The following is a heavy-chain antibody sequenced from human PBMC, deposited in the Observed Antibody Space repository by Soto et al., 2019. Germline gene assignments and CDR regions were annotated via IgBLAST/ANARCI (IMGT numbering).Heavy chain of an antibody. Sequence: GGSLRLSCAASGFTFSTYSMNWVRQAPGKGLEWVSSISGSGNYTHYADFLRGRFTISRDNAKTSLYLQMNSLRAEDTAVYYCAREGINNYNEYYFDSWGQGTGVTVAS. CDR1: GFTFSTYS. CDR3: AREGINNYNEYYFDS. J-gene: IGHJ4*02. CDR2: ISGSGNYT. V-gene: IGHV3-21*01. D-gene: IGHD4-4*01.